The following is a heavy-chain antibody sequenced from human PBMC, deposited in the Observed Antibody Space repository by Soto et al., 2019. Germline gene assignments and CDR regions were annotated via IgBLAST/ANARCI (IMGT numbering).Heavy chain of an antibody. Sequence: GVSLRLSCAASGFIFSSYWINLVRQTPGKGLECVAAIKGDGSQRYYVDSVKGRFTISRDNAKNSVDLQMKSLRAEDTAVYYCVRDAQRGGDYDYWGQGTLVTVSS. CDR1: GFIFSSYW. CDR2: IKGDGSQR. D-gene: IGHD4-17*01. J-gene: IGHJ4*02. V-gene: IGHV3-7*01. CDR3: VRDAQRGGDYDY.